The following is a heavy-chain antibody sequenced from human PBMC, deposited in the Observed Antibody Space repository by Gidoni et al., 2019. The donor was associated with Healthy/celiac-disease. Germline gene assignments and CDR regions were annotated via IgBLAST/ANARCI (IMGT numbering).Heavy chain of an antibody. CDR2: INPNSGGT. CDR1: GYTFTGYY. J-gene: IGHJ4*02. V-gene: IGHV1-2*02. Sequence: QVQLVQSGAEVKKPGASVKVSCKASGYTFTGYYMHWVRQAPGQGLEWMGWINPNSGGTNYAQKFQGRVTMTRDTSISTAYMELSRLRSDDTAVYYCAYLGYCSSTSCYLIDYWGQGTLVTVSS. D-gene: IGHD2-2*01. CDR3: AYLGYCSSTSCYLIDY.